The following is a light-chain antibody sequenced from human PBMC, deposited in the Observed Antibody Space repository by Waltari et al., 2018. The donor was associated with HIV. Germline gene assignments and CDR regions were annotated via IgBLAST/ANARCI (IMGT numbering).Light chain of an antibody. J-gene: IGLJ2*01. CDR2: DDS. Sequence: SYALTQPPSVSVAPGKTARITCVGDNIGGKLVHWYQQKPGQAPVLVICDDSDRPSGIPERFSGSNSGNTATLTISRVEGGDEADYYCQVWVDSRDVAVIFGGGTKLTVL. CDR1: NIGGKL. CDR3: QVWVDSRDVAVI. V-gene: IGLV3-21*04.